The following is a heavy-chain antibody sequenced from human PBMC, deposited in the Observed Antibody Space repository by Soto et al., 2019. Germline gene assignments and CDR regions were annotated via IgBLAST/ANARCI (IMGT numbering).Heavy chain of an antibody. V-gene: IGHV3-48*04. CDR3: ARDGYYVSSGCSFLSGV. J-gene: IGHJ6*02. CDR1: GFTFSSYV. CDR2: ISKSGART. D-gene: IGHD3-16*01. Sequence: EVQLVESGGDLVQPGESLRLSCVASGFTFSSYVMNWVRQAPGKGLEWLSSISKSGARTYYADSVKGRFTISRDNAKNSLCLQVHSLRAEDVAVYYCARDGYYVSSGCSFLSGVWGQGTTVIVAS.